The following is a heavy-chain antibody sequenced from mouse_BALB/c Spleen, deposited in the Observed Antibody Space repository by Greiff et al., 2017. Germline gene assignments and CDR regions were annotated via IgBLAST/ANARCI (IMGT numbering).Heavy chain of an antibody. CDR3: ARGFLGYSLED. D-gene: IGHD3-3*01. V-gene: IGHV5-17*02. CDR2: ISSGSSTI. Sequence: EVKLMESGGGLVQPGGSRKLSCAASGFTFSSFGMHWVRQAPEKGLEWVAYISSGSSTIYYADTVKGRFTISRDNPKNTLFLQMTSLRSEDTAMYYCARGFLGYSLEDWGEGTAVAVSS. CDR1: GFTFSSFG. J-gene: IGHJ2*01.